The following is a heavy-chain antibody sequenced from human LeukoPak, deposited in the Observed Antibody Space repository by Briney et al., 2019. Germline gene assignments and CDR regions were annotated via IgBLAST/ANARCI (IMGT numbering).Heavy chain of an antibody. V-gene: IGHV4-39*07. CDR1: GGSISSSNYY. CDR2: IYYSGNT. J-gene: IGHJ3*02. D-gene: IGHD4-17*01. Sequence: KPSETLSLTCTVSGGSISSSNYYWGWIRQPPGKGLEWIGSIYYSGNTYYNPSLKSRVTISVDTSKNQFSLKLSSVTAADTAVYYCATNLYGDYGGAFDIWGQGTMVTVSS. CDR3: ATNLYGDYGGAFDI.